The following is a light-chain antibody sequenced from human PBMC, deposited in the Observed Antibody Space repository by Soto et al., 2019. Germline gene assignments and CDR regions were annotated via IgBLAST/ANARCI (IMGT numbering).Light chain of an antibody. CDR3: QQSYTTLPST. CDR2: GTS. V-gene: IGKV1-39*01. J-gene: IGKJ2*02. Sequence: DIQMTQSPSSLSASIGDRVTITCRASQSISTYLNWYQQKPGKAPNLLIYGTSRLHNGVPSRFSGSGSGTDFTLTISSLQPEDFATYYCQQSYTTLPSTFGQGTKLEIK. CDR1: QSISTY.